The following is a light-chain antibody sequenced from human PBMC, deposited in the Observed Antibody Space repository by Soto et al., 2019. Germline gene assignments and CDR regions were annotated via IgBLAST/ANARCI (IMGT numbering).Light chain of an antibody. CDR1: HSISSW. Sequence: DIQMTQSPSTLSASVGDRVTITCRASHSISSWLAWYQQKPGKAPKLLIYKASSLESGVPSRFSGSGSGTEFTLTISSLQPDDFATYYCQQYNSYPYTFGQGTKVDI. CDR3: QQYNSYPYT. CDR2: KAS. V-gene: IGKV1-5*03. J-gene: IGKJ2*01.